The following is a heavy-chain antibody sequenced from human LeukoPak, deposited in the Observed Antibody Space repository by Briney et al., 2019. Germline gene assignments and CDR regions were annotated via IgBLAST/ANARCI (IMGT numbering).Heavy chain of an antibody. CDR1: GFTFDDYG. J-gene: IGHJ4*02. V-gene: IGHV3-20*04. D-gene: IGHD1-26*01. CDR2: VNWNGGST. CDR3: ARDSYSGSYSYFDY. Sequence: GGSLRLSCAASGFTFDDYGMSWVRQAPGKGLEWVSGVNWNGGSTGYADSVKGRFTISRDNAKNSLYLQMNSLRAEDTALYYCARDSYSGSYSYFDYWGQGTLVTVSS.